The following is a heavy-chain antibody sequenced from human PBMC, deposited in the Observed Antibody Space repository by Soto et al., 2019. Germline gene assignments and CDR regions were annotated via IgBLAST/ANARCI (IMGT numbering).Heavy chain of an antibody. J-gene: IGHJ4*02. V-gene: IGHV1-69*13. CDR1: GGTFSSYA. D-gene: IGHD2-21*02. Sequence: SVKVSCKASGGTFSSYAISWVRQAPGQGLEWMGGIIPIFGTANYAQKFQGRVTITADESTSTAYMELSSLRSEDTAVYYCAIRDPRGLCGGDCYKTHFFDYWGQGTLVTVSS. CDR2: IIPIFGTA. CDR3: AIRDPRGLCGGDCYKTHFFDY.